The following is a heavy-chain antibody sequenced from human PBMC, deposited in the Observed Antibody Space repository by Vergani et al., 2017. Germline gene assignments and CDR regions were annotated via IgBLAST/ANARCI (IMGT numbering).Heavy chain of an antibody. CDR3: ARARKFRFGVVWENWFDP. CDR1: GFTFNEYW. V-gene: IGHV3-74*01. CDR2: MNGDGDTI. J-gene: IGHJ5*02. Sequence: EVELVESGGGLVQPGGSLRLSCAASGFTFNEYWMHWARQVPGKGRVWVSGMNGDGDTISYADSVKGRFTISRDNAKNTLFLQMNSLRAEDTAVYYWARARKFRFGVVWENWFDPWGQGTLVTVSS. D-gene: IGHD3-3*01.